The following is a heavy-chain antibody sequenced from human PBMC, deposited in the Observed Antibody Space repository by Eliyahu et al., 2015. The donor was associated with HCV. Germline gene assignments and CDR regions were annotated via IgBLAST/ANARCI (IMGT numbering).Heavy chain of an antibody. CDR2: INENGRTT. D-gene: IGHD2-15*01. J-gene: IGHJ4*02. V-gene: IGHV3-74*01. Sequence: EGQLVESGGGSVQPGGXXTXSXAAXGFTFSSYWMHWVRQGPGKGLVWASRINENGRTTNYADYVKGRFTISRDNAKNTLYLQMNSLRAEDTGIYYCSRDLSGPSDYWGQGTLVSVSP. CDR3: SRDLSGPSDY. CDR1: GFTFSSYW.